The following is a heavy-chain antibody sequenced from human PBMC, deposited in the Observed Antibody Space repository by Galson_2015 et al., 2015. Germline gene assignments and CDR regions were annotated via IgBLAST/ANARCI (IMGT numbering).Heavy chain of an antibody. D-gene: IGHD1-26*01. V-gene: IGHV1-69*04. J-gene: IGHJ4*02. CDR3: ARGGGIVGASQATRYYFDY. CDR1: GGTFSSYA. Sequence: SVKVSCKASGGTFSSYAISWVRRAPGQGLEWMGRIIPILGIANYAQKFQGRVTITADKSTSTAYMELSSLRSEDTAVYYCARGGGIVGASQATRYYFDYWGQGTLVTVSS. CDR2: IIPILGIA.